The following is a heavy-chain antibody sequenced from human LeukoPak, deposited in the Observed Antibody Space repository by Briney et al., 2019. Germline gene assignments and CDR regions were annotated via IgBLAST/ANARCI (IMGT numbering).Heavy chain of an antibody. D-gene: IGHD4-17*01. CDR1: GFTFSSYG. CDR3: AKDRHGDYVTDY. J-gene: IGHJ4*02. CDR2: IHFDGGNK. Sequence: GGSLRLSCAASGFTFSSYGMHWVRQAPGKGLEWVSFIHFDGGNKQYVDSVKGRFTISRDNSKNTLYLQMNSLRAEDTAVHYCAKDRHGDYVTDYWGQGTLVTVS. V-gene: IGHV3-30*02.